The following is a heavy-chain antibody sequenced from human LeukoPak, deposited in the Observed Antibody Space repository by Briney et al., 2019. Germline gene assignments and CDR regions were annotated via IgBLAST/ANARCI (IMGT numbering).Heavy chain of an antibody. J-gene: IGHJ4*02. CDR3: AREQRLGLQLRGAFDY. CDR1: GGSISSSSYY. D-gene: IGHD5-24*01. Sequence: PSETLSLTCTVSGGSISSSSYYWGWIRQPPGKGLEWIGSIYYSGSTYYNPSLKSRVTISVDTSKNQFSLKLSSVTAADTAVYYCAREQRLGLQLRGAFDYWGQGTLVTVSS. V-gene: IGHV4-39*07. CDR2: IYYSGST.